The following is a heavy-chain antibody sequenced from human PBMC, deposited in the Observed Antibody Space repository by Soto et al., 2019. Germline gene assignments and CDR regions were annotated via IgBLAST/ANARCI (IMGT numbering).Heavy chain of an antibody. V-gene: IGHV1-2*04. CDR3: ARDREAMVRGVHRFSYYYYMDV. J-gene: IGHJ6*03. CDR2: INPNSGGT. D-gene: IGHD3-10*01. CDR1: GGPFSSYA. Sequence: ASVKVSCQASGGPFSSYAISWVRQAPGQGLEWMGWINPNSGGTSYAQKFQGWVTMTRDTSISTAYMELSRLRSDDTAVYYCARDREAMVRGVHRFSYYYYMDVWGKGTTVTVSS.